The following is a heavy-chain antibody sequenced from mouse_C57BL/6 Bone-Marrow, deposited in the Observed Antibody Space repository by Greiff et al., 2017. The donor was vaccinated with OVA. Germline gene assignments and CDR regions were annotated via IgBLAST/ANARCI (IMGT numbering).Heavy chain of an antibody. CDR1: GYTFTDYY. D-gene: IGHD2-4*01. CDR2: IYPGSGNT. J-gene: IGHJ2*01. CDR3: ARRDDYDGGAYFDY. Sequence: VKLMESGAELVRPGASVKLSCKASGYTFTDYYINWVKQRPGQGLEWIARIYPGSGNTYYNEKFKGKATLTAEKSSSTAYMQLSSLTSEDSAVYFCARRDDYDGGAYFDYWGQGTTLTVSS. V-gene: IGHV1-76*01.